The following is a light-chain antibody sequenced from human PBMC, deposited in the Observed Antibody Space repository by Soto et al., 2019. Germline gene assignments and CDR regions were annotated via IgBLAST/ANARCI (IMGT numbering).Light chain of an antibody. CDR1: SSNIGAGYD. CDR3: QSYDSTLKTV. Sequence: QSVLTQPPSVSGAPGQRVTISCAGSSSNIGAGYDVHWYQQLPGTAPKLLIYGNSNRPSGVPDRFSASKSGTSASLAITGLQAEDEADYYCQSYDSTLKTVFGGGTKLTVL. J-gene: IGLJ2*01. V-gene: IGLV1-40*01. CDR2: GNS.